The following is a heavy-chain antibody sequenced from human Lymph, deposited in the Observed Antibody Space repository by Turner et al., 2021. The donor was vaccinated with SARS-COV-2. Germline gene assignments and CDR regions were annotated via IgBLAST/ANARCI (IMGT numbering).Heavy chain of an antibody. V-gene: IGHV3-66*01. CDR3: ARDFREGAFDI. Sequence: EAHPVESGRGLVQPGVSLRPPCAASGIIVSRNYMSWVRQAPGKGLEWVSVIYSGGSTYYADSVKGRFTISRDNSKNTLYLQMNSLRAEDTAVYYCARDFREGAFDIWGQGTMVTISS. CDR2: IYSGGST. CDR1: GIIVSRNY. J-gene: IGHJ3*02. D-gene: IGHD3-10*01.